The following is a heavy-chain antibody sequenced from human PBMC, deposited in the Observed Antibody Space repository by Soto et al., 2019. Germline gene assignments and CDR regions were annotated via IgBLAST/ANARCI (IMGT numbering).Heavy chain of an antibody. D-gene: IGHD2-15*01. CDR3: ASSRPNPFCSGGSCYSSAAFDI. J-gene: IGHJ3*02. Sequence: SETLSLTCTVSGGSISSYYWSWIRQPPGKGLEWIGYIYYSGSTNYNPSLKSRVTISVDTSKNQFSLKLSSVTAADTAVYYCASSRPNPFCSGGSCYSSAAFDIWGQGTMVTVSS. CDR1: GGSISSYY. CDR2: IYYSGST. V-gene: IGHV4-59*08.